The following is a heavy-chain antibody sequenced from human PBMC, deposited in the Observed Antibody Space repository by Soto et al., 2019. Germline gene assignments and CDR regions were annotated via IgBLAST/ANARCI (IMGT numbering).Heavy chain of an antibody. CDR2: IYYSGST. CDR1: GGSISSYY. V-gene: IGHV4-59*01. J-gene: IGHJ3*02. Sequence: WETLSLTCTVSGGSISSYYWSWIRQPPGKGLEWIGYIYYSGSTNYNPSLKSRVTISVDTSKNQFSLKLSSVTAADTAVYYCASNRFEYAFDIWGQGTMVTVSS. CDR3: ASNRFEYAFDI. D-gene: IGHD3-3*01.